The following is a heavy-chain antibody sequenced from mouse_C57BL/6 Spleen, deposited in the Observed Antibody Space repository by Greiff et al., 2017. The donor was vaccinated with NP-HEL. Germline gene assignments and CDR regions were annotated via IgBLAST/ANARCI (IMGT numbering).Heavy chain of an antibody. D-gene: IGHD2-1*01. CDR1: GYTFTSYW. V-gene: IGHV1-69*01. CDR3: ARATMATGWFAY. Sequence: VQLQQSGAELVMPGASVKLSCKASGYTFTSYWMHWVKQRPGQGLEWIGEIDPSDSYTNYNQKFKGKSTLTVDKSSSTAYMQLSSLTSEDSAVDDCARATMATGWFAYWGQGTLVTVSA. CDR2: IDPSDSYT. J-gene: IGHJ3*01.